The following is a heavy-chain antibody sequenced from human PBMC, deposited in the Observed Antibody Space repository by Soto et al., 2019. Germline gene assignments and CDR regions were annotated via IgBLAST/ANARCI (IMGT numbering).Heavy chain of an antibody. V-gene: IGHV3-9*01. CDR3: VKDESINWYSGHFRH. J-gene: IGHJ1*01. CDR2: INWNSGSI. Sequence: GGSLSLSCAASGFTFDDYAMHWVRQVPGKGLEWVSGINWNSGSIGYGDSVKGRFAISRDNAKNSLHLQMNSLSAEDTAFYYCVKDESINWYSGHFRHWGQGTLVTVSS. D-gene: IGHD6-13*01. CDR1: GFTFDDYA.